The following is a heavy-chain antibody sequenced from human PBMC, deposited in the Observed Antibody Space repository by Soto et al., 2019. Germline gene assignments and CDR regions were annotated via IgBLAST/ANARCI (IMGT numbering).Heavy chain of an antibody. CDR3: ARGMQWLVLGYCYYYGMDV. D-gene: IGHD6-19*01. Sequence: PSQTLSLTCAISGDSVSSNSAAWNWIRQSPSRGLEWLGRTYYRSKWYNDYAVSVKSRITINPDTSKNQFSLQLNSVTPEDTAVYYCARGMQWLVLGYCYYYGMDVWGQGTTVTVSS. CDR2: TYYRSKWYN. V-gene: IGHV6-1*01. J-gene: IGHJ6*02. CDR1: GDSVSSNSAA.